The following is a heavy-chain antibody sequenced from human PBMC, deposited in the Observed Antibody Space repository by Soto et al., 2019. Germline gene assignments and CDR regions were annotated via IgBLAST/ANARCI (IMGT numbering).Heavy chain of an antibody. V-gene: IGHV5-51*01. CDR3: ARQGNGAEAFEY. CDR1: GYYFPSYW. Sequence: GESLKISCKGSGYYFPSYWIGRVRQMPGKGLEWIGSFYPGDSDTRYSPSFQGQVTISADRSISTAYLQWSSLKPSDTAMYYCARQGNGAEAFEYWGHGTLVTVSS. CDR2: FYPGDSDT. D-gene: IGHD4-17*01. J-gene: IGHJ4*01.